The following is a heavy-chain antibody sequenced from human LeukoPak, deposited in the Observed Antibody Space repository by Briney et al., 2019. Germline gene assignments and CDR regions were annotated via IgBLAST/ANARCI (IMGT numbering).Heavy chain of an antibody. V-gene: IGHV3-23*01. CDR1: GFTFSDYY. CDR2: ISGSGGST. J-gene: IGHJ3*02. D-gene: IGHD6-6*01. CDR3: AKAPIKYTSSSDAFDI. Sequence: GGSLRLSCAASGFTFSDYYMSWVRQAPGKGLEWVSAISGSGGSTYYADSVKGRFTISRDNSKNTLYLQMNSLRAEDTAVYYCAKAPIKYTSSSDAFDIWGQGTMVTVSS.